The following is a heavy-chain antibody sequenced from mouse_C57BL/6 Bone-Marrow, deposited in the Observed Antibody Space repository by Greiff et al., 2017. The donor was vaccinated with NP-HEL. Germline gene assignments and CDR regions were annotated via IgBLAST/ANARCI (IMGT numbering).Heavy chain of an antibody. CDR2: ISSGGDYI. Sequence: VKLVESGEGLVKPGGSLKLSCAASGFTFSSYAMSWVRQTPEKRLEWVAYISSGGDYIYYADTVKGRFTISRDNARNTLYLQMSSLKSEDTAMYYCRRAGYYSYWYFDVWGTGTTVTVSS. V-gene: IGHV5-9-1*02. D-gene: IGHD2-3*01. J-gene: IGHJ1*03. CDR3: RRAGYYSYWYFDV. CDR1: GFTFSSYA.